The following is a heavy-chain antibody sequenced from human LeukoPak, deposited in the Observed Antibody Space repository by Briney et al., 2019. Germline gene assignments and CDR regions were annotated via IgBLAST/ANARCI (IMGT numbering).Heavy chain of an antibody. D-gene: IGHD2-15*01. CDR2: ISSDGSST. CDR3: TREGGYCSGGSCYGSQDWFDP. Sequence: PGGSLRLSCAASGLTFSTYWMHWVRQVPGKGLVWVSRISSDGSSTTYADSVKGRFTISRDNAKNTLFLQMNSLTPEDTAVYYCTREGGYCSGGSCYGSQDWFDPWGQGALVTVSS. J-gene: IGHJ5*02. CDR1: GLTFSTYW. V-gene: IGHV3-74*01.